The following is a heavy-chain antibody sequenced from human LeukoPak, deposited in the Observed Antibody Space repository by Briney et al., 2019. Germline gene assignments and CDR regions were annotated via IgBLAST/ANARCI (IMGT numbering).Heavy chain of an antibody. CDR3: ARDPEDYYDSSGYYDY. J-gene: IGHJ4*02. D-gene: IGHD3-22*01. V-gene: IGHV1-46*01. CDR1: GYTFTSYY. CDR2: INPSGGST. Sequence: ASVKVSCKASGYTFTSYYMHWVRQAPGQGLEWMGIINPSGGSTSYAQKFQGRVTMTRDMSTSTVYMELSSLRSEDTAVYYCARDPEDYYDSSGYYDYWGQGTLVAVSS.